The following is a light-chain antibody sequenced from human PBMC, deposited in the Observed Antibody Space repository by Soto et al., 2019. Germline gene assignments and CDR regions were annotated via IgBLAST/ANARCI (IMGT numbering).Light chain of an antibody. V-gene: IGKV3-15*01. CDR3: QQYSNWPQT. CDR2: GAS. CDR1: QSVSND. Sequence: DIAMTQSPAILSVSPGERATLSCRASQSVSNDLAWYQQKPGQAPRLLIYGASSRATGIPARFSGSGSGTEFTLTISSLQSEDFAVYFCQQYSNWPQTFGQGTKVEL. J-gene: IGKJ1*01.